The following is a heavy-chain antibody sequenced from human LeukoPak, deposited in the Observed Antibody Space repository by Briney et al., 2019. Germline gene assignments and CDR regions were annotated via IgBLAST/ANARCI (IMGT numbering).Heavy chain of an antibody. V-gene: IGHV4-31*03. Sequence: AQTLSLTCTVSGGSLSSDGYYWSWIRQPPGKGLEWIVYMYYSGSTYYNPSLKSRVTISVNTSKTQFSLKLRSVTPADTAVYYCARVMGDGWFGKLFYYFDYWGPGTLVTVSS. CDR3: ARVMGDGWFGKLFYYFDY. CDR2: MYYSGST. CDR1: GGSLSSDGYY. D-gene: IGHD3-10*01. J-gene: IGHJ4*02.